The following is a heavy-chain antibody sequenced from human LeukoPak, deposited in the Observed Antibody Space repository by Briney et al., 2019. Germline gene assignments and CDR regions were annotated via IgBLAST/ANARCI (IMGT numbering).Heavy chain of an antibody. Sequence: PGGSLRLSCAASGFTFSSYWMSWVRQAPGKGLEWVANIKQDGSEKYYVDSVKGRFTISRDNAKNSLYLQMNSLRAEDTAVYYCARDGWSHDYGDYFDYWGQGTLVTVSS. CDR3: ARDGWSHDYGDYFDY. J-gene: IGHJ4*02. CDR1: GFTFSSYW. V-gene: IGHV3-7*03. CDR2: IKQDGSEK. D-gene: IGHD4-17*01.